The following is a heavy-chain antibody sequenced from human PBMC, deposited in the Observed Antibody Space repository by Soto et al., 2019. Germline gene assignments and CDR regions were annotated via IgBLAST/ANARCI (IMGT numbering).Heavy chain of an antibody. CDR2: ISHDGSNQ. CDR3: AKDSSAAFDY. V-gene: IGHV3-30*18. Sequence: PGGSLRLSCVASGFTLRTSGMHWVRQAPSKGLEWVAVISHDGSNQFYAESVKGRFTISRDNSKNMLYLQMNSLRADDSAVYFCAKDSSAAFDYCGQGTVVTVSS. CDR1: GFTLRTSG. D-gene: IGHD6-25*01. J-gene: IGHJ4*02.